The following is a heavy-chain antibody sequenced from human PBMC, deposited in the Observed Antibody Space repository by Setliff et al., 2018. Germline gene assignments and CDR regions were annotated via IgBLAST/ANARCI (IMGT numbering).Heavy chain of an antibody. D-gene: IGHD3-22*01. CDR1: GASINSLSW. CDR2: IYQNGIT. Sequence: PSETLSLTCTVSGASINSLSWWSWVRQPPGKGLEWIGTIYQNGITYYNPSVKSRVTISVDKSKNQFSLSLRSVTAADTAVYYCARAPRYFDPTGSYFDFWGQGTLVTVSS. CDR3: ARAPRYFDPTGSYFDF. V-gene: IGHV4-4*02. J-gene: IGHJ4*02.